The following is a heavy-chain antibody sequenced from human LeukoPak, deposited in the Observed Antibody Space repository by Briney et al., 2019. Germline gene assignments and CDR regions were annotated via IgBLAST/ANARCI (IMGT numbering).Heavy chain of an antibody. D-gene: IGHD1-1*01. J-gene: IGHJ6*02. CDR2: ISYDGSNE. Sequence: GGSLRLSCAASGFTFRNYGMHWVRQAPGRGLEWVAVISYDGSNEYYVDPVKGRFNISRDNSKNTLYLQMHSLRVEDTARYYCAKGGNDFYYYGLDVWGQGTTVTVSS. CDR3: AKGGNDFYYYGLDV. V-gene: IGHV3-30*18. CDR1: GFTFRNYG.